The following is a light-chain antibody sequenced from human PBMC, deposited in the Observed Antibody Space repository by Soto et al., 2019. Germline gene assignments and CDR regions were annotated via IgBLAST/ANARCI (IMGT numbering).Light chain of an antibody. J-gene: IGLJ2*01. Sequence: QSVLTQPASVSGSPGQSITISCTGTSSDVGGYNYVSWYQQHPGKAPQLMIYEVSNRPSGVSNRFSGSKSGNTASLTISGLQAEDEADYYCSSYTSSSLLVVFGGGTKLTVL. CDR3: SSYTSSSLLVV. CDR2: EVS. V-gene: IGLV2-14*01. CDR1: SSDVGGYNY.